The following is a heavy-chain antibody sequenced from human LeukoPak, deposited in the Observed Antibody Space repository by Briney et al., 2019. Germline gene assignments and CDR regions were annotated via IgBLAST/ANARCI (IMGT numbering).Heavy chain of an antibody. V-gene: IGHV3-30*02. D-gene: IGHD5-18*01. CDR2: IRYDGSNK. J-gene: IGHJ3*02. CDR1: GFTFSSYG. CDR3: ARAPGYSYGKRGDAFDI. Sequence: GGSLRLSCAASGFTFSSYGMHWVRQAPGKGLEWVAFIRYDGSNKYYADSVKGRFTISRDNSKNTLYLQMNSLRAEDTAVYYCARAPGYSYGKRGDAFDIWGQGTMVTVSS.